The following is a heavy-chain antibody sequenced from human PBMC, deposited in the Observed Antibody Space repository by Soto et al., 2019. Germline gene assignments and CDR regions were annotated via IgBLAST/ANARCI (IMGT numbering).Heavy chain of an antibody. V-gene: IGHV3-23*01. CDR3: ARRGSGSYYDS. J-gene: IGHJ4*02. CDR1: GFTFSSYA. D-gene: IGHD1-26*01. CDR2: ISGSGGST. Sequence: EVQLLESGGGLVQPGGSLRLSCAASGFTFSSYAMRWVRQAPGKGLEWVSAISGSGGSTYYGDSVKGRFTISRDISKHTLYLPMNSLRAEDTGVYYCARRGSGSYYDSWGQGALVSVSS.